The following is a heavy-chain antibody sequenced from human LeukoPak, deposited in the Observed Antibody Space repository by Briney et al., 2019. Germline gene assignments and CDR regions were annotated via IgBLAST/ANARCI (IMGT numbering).Heavy chain of an antibody. V-gene: IGHV1-69*13. CDR1: GGTFSNFA. J-gene: IGHJ4*02. D-gene: IGHD4-23*01. Sequence: SVKVSCKASGGTFSNFAICWVRQAPGQGLVWMGGIIPIFATANYAQQFQGRVTITADESTSTAYMELSSLRSEDTAVYYCARVRSTNTVVGPFDYWGQGTLVTVSS. CDR2: IIPIFATA. CDR3: ARVRSTNTVVGPFDY.